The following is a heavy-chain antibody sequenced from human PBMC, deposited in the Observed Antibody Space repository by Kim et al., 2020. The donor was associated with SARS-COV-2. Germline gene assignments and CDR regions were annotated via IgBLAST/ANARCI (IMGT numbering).Heavy chain of an antibody. CDR3: AREGREYYYDTRGAVDY. D-gene: IGHD3-22*01. V-gene: IGHV4-39*07. CDR2: IYYSGST. Sequence: SETLSLTCTVSGGSISSSSYYWGWIRQPPGKGLEWIGSIYYSGSTYYNPSLKSRVTISVDTSKNQFSLKLSSVTAADTAVYYCAREGREYYYDTRGAVDYWGQGTLVTVSS. CDR1: GGSISSSSYY. J-gene: IGHJ4*02.